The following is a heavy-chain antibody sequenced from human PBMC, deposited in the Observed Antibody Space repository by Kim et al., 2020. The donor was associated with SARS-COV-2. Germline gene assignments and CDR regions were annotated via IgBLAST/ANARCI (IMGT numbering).Heavy chain of an antibody. CDR3: ARGGDSSGWYRERVDY. D-gene: IGHD6-19*01. CDR2: INPNSGGT. J-gene: IGHJ4*02. V-gene: IGHV1-2*02. Sequence: ASVKVSCKSSGYTFTGYYMHWVRQAPGQGLEWMGWINPNSGGTNYAQKFQGRVTMTRDTSISTAYMELSRLRSDDTAVYYCARGGDSSGWYRERVDYWGQGTLVTVSS. CDR1: GYTFTGYY.